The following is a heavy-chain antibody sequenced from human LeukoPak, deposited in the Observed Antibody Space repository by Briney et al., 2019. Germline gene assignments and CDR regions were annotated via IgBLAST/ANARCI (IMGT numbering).Heavy chain of an antibody. CDR3: ARESVVVVPAAPQYYFDY. J-gene: IGHJ4*02. D-gene: IGHD2-2*01. CDR2: IYYSGST. Sequence: SETLSLTCTVSGGSISSYYWCWIRQPPGKGLEWIGYIYYSGSTNYNPSLKSRVTISVDTSKNQFSLKLSSVTAADTAVYYCARESVVVVPAAPQYYFDYWGQGILVTVSS. V-gene: IGHV4-59*01. CDR1: GGSISSYY.